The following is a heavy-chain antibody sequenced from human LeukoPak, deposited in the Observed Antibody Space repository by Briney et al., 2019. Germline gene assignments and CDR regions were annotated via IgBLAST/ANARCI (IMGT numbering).Heavy chain of an antibody. J-gene: IGHJ5*02. Sequence: GASVKVSCKASGFTFTSHDYNWVRQATGQGLEWMGWMNPNSGNTGHAQKFQGRLTMTRDTSTNTAYMELSSLRSEDTAVYYCARGGDIAVVPAAMVGPWGQGTLVTVSS. CDR3: ARGGDIAVVPAAMVGP. CDR1: GFTFTSHD. D-gene: IGHD2-2*01. CDR2: MNPNSGNT. V-gene: IGHV1-8*01.